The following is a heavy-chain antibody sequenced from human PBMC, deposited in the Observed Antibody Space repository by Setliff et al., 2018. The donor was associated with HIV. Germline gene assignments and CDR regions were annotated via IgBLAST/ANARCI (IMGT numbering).Heavy chain of an antibody. D-gene: IGHD3-16*02. Sequence: ASVKVSCKASGYTFTRYGISWVRQAPGQGLEWIGWISADNGNTNYAQKLQGRGTMTTDTSTSTAYMQLRSLRSDDTAVYYCARVSMITFGGVIVDAGYWGQGTLVTVSS. CDR2: ISADNGNT. V-gene: IGHV1-18*01. J-gene: IGHJ4*02. CDR1: GYTFTRYG. CDR3: ARVSMITFGGVIVDAGY.